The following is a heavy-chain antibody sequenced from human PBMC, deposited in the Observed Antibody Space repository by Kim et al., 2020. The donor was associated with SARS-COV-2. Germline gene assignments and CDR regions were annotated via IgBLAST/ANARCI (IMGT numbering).Heavy chain of an antibody. CDR3: ARAGIGRYYGSGARGMDV. V-gene: IGHV1-69*01. J-gene: IGHJ6*02. Sequence: QGRVTITADESTSTAYMELSSLRSEDTAVYYCARAGIGRYYGSGARGMDVWGQGTTVTVSS. D-gene: IGHD3-10*01.